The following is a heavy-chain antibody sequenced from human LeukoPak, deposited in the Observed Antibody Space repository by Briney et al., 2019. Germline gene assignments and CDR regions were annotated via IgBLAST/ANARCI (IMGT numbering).Heavy chain of an antibody. D-gene: IGHD1-26*01. CDR2: ISGSGDNT. Sequence: PGGSLRLSCAASGFTFTSYSMNWVRQAPGKGLEWVSGISGSGDNTYYADSVKGRFTISRDNSKNTLYLQMNSLRAEDTAVYYCAKNSGSYYFDSWGQGTLVTVSS. CDR1: GFTFTSYS. CDR3: AKNSGSYYFDS. V-gene: IGHV3-23*01. J-gene: IGHJ4*02.